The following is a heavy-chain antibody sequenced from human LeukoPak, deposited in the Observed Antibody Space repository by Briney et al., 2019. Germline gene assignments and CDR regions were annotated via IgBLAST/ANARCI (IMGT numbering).Heavy chain of an antibody. CDR3: ARDGTSTDDC. V-gene: IGHV1-18*01. D-gene: IGHD2-2*01. J-gene: IGHJ4*02. CDR2: ISGNNDNP. CDR1: GYTFSNFG. Sequence: ASVKVSCKASGYTFSNFGISWVRQAPGQGLEWMGWISGNNDNPNYGQKFQGRFTVTTDSSTSTAYMELRNLRSDDTAVYYCARDGTSTDDCWGQGTLVTVSS.